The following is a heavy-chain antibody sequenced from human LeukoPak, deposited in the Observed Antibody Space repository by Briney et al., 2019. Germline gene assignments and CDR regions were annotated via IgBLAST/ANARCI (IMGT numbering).Heavy chain of an antibody. CDR3: TKNGGYSDAFDI. CDR2: ISGDGGRT. CDR1: GFIFDDYA. J-gene: IGHJ3*02. V-gene: IGHV3-43*02. D-gene: IGHD3-10*01. Sequence: GGSLRLSYAASGFIFDDYAMHWVRHAPGKGLEWVSLISGDGGRTYYTDSVKGRFTISRDNSKHSLYLQMNSLRTEDTALYYCTKNGGYSDAFDIWGQGTMVTVSS.